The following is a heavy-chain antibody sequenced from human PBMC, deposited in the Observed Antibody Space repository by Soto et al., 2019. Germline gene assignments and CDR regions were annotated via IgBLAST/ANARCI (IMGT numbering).Heavy chain of an antibody. CDR3: ARGGIRPAYSYGYQRVIDYYYGMDV. J-gene: IGHJ6*02. Sequence: SQTLSLTCAISGDSVSSNSAAWNWIRQSPSRGLEWLGRTYYRSKWYNDYAVSVKSRITINPDTSKNQFSLQLNSVTPEDTAVYYCARGGIRPAYSYGYQRVIDYYYGMDVWGQGTTVTVSS. CDR1: GDSVSSNSAA. CDR2: TYYRSKWYN. D-gene: IGHD5-18*01. V-gene: IGHV6-1*01.